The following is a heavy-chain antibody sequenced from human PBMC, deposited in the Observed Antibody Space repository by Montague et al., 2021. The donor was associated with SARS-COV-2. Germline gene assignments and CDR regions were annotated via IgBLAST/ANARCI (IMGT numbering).Heavy chain of an antibody. J-gene: IGHJ5*02. CDR2: TFHSGST. CDR1: GGSITAYY. D-gene: IGHD2-2*01. Sequence: SETLSLTCSVSGGSITAYYWTWIRQPPGKGLEWIGYTFHSGSTNYNPSLKSRVTISVDKSKNQSSLELSSVTAADAAVYYCGRLGPEHHCSVSTCSPSWGQGTLVSVSS. V-gene: IGHV4-59*01. CDR3: GRLGPEHHCSVSTCSPS.